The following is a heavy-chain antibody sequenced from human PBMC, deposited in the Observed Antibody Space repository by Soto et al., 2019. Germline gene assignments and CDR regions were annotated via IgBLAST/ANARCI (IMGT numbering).Heavy chain of an antibody. J-gene: IGHJ4*02. V-gene: IGHV4-61*01. Sequence: QVQLQESGPGLVKPSETLSLTCTVSGGSVSSGSYYWSWILQPPGKGLEWIGYIYYSGSTNYNPSLRSRVTISVDTSKNQFSLKLSSVTAADTAVYYCASYSSGWYDVSYWGQGTLVTVSS. D-gene: IGHD6-19*01. CDR2: IYYSGST. CDR1: GGSVSSGSYY. CDR3: ASYSSGWYDVSY.